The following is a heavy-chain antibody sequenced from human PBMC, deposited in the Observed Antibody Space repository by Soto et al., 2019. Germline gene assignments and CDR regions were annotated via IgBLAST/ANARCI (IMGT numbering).Heavy chain of an antibody. CDR2: IYTSGST. CDR3: VRGDAEVWEVKY. D-gene: IGHD1-26*01. Sequence: SETLSLTCTVSGGSISSYYWSWIRQPAGKGLEWIGRIYTSGSTNYNPSLKSRVTMSVDTSKNQFSLKLRSVTAADTAVYYCVRGDAEVWEVKYWGQGILVTVSS. J-gene: IGHJ4*02. CDR1: GGSISSYY. V-gene: IGHV4-4*07.